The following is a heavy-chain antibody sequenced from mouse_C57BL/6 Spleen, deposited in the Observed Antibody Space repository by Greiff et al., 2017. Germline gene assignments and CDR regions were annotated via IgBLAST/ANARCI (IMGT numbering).Heavy chain of an antibody. CDR3: AYSNYGIFDY. CDR1: GYTFTSYW. CDR2: INPSRGYT. Sequence: VQLQQSGAELVKPGASVKLSCKASGYTFTSYWMHCVKPRPGQGLEWIGSINPSRGYTKYNQKFKDKATLTADKSSSTAYKQLSSLTYEDSAVYYCAYSNYGIFDYWGQGTTLTVSS. V-gene: IGHV1-7*01. J-gene: IGHJ2*01. D-gene: IGHD2-5*01.